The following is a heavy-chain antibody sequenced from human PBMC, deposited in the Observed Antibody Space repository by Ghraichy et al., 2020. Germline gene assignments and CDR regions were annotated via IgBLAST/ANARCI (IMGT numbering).Heavy chain of an antibody. V-gene: IGHV4-59*08. CDR1: GGSISSYY. Sequence: SETLSLTCTVSGGSISSYYWSWIRQPPGKGLEWIGYIYYSGSTNYNPSLKSRVTISVDTSKNQFSLKLSSVTAADTAVYYCARNRGSYWGRYYYYYMDVWGKGTTVTVSS. J-gene: IGHJ6*03. CDR3: ARNRGSYWGRYYYYYMDV. D-gene: IGHD1-26*01. CDR2: IYYSGST.